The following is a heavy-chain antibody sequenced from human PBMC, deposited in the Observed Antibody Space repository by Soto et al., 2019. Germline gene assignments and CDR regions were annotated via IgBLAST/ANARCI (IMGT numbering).Heavy chain of an antibody. D-gene: IGHD4-17*01. CDR2: IYYSGST. V-gene: IGHV4-59*08. Sequence: SETLSLTCTVSGGSISSYYWSWIRQPPGKGLEWIGYIYYSGSTNYNPSLKSRVTISVDTSKNQFSLKLSSVTAADTAVYYCSRRYGHAFDICGQGTTVTVSS. J-gene: IGHJ3*02. CDR1: GGSISSYY. CDR3: SRRYGHAFDI.